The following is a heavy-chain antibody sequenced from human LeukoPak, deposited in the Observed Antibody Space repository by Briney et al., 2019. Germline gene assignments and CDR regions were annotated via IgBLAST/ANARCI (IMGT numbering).Heavy chain of an antibody. D-gene: IGHD1-26*01. V-gene: IGHV4-39*01. CDR3: ARHSGSGSFDAFDI. CDR1: GGSISSGSYY. Sequence: SETLSLTCTVSGGSISSGSYYWSWIRQPPGKGLEWIGSIYYSGSTYYNPSLKSRVTISVDTSKNQFSLKLSSVTAADTAVYYCARHSGSGSFDAFDIWGQGTMVTVSS. J-gene: IGHJ3*02. CDR2: IYYSGST.